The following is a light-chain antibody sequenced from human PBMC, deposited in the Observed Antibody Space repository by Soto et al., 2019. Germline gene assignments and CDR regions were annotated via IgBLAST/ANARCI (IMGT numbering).Light chain of an antibody. CDR1: QGISSY. Sequence: AIRMTQSPSSFSASTGDRVTITCRASQGISSYLAWYQQKPGKAPKLLIYAASTLQSGVPSRFSGSESGTDFTLTISSLQPEDFGTYYCQQVNNYPLTFGGGTKVDIK. CDR3: QQVNNYPLT. V-gene: IGKV1-8*01. CDR2: AAS. J-gene: IGKJ4*01.